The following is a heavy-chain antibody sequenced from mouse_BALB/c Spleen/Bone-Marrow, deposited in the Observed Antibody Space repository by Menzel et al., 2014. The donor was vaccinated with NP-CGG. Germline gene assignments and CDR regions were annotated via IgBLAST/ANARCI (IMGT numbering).Heavy chain of an antibody. CDR2: INPSTGYT. CDR3: ARGVGRAFDY. V-gene: IGHV1-7*01. J-gene: IGHJ2*01. Sequence: QVQLQQSGAELAKPGASVKMSCKASGYTFTSYWMHWVKQRPGQGLEWTGYINPSTGYTEYNQKFKDKATLTADKSSSTAYMQLSSLTSEDSAVYYCARGVGRAFDYWGQGTALTVSS. D-gene: IGHD4-1*01. CDR1: GYTFTSYW.